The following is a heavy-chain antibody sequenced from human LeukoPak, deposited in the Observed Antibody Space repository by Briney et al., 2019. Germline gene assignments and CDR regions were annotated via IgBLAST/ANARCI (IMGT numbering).Heavy chain of an antibody. D-gene: IGHD1-7*01. CDR1: AFTFSNYW. V-gene: IGHV3-7*01. CDR3: ARHLKLELPASSGYCYGMDV. Sequence: GGSLRLSCASSAFTFSNYWMTWVRQAPGKGLERVASIKQDAGDKYYVDSVKARFTISRDNAKNSMYLQMNSLRAEDTAVYYCARHLKLELPASSGYCYGMDVWGRGTTVTVSS. J-gene: IGHJ6*02. CDR2: IKQDAGDK.